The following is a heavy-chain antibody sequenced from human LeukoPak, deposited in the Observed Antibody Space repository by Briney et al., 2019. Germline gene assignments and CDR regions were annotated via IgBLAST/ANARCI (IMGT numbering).Heavy chain of an antibody. D-gene: IGHD2-2*01. V-gene: IGHV3-23*01. Sequence: GGSLRLSCAASGFTFSSYAMSWVRQAPGKGLEWVSAISGSGGSTYYADSVKGRLTISRDNSKNTLYLQMNSLRAEDTAVYYCAKGSVVVPAASHFDYWGQGTLVTVSS. J-gene: IGHJ4*02. CDR2: ISGSGGST. CDR1: GFTFSSYA. CDR3: AKGSVVVPAASHFDY.